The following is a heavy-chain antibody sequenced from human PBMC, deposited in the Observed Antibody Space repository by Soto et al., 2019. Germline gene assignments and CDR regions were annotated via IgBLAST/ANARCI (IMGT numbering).Heavy chain of an antibody. CDR2: IHSRGRT. V-gene: IGHV4-30-4*01. CDR1: GASLSTGDSY. CDR3: ARAFGSVHSSDYSVKDVFDI. D-gene: IGHD6-25*01. J-gene: IGHJ3*02. Sequence: QVQLQESGPGLVKPSQTLALTCTVSGASLSTGDSYWSRIRQPPGKGLEWLGYIHSRGRTYHMPSLKSRATPALDTSKNEFSVKLSSLTAADAAVYYCARAFGSVHSSDYSVKDVFDIWGRGTLVTISS.